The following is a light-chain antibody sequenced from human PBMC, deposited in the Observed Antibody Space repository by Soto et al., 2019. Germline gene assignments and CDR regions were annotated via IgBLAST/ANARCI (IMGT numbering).Light chain of an antibody. Sequence: PGERATLSCRACQSVSGNYLAWYQQNPGRAPRLLIYDTSSRATGIPDRFSGSGSGTDFTLTISRLEPEDFAVYYCQQYGTSPRTFGQGTKVEI. V-gene: IGKV3-20*01. CDR1: QSVSGNY. CDR2: DTS. J-gene: IGKJ1*01. CDR3: QQYGTSPRT.